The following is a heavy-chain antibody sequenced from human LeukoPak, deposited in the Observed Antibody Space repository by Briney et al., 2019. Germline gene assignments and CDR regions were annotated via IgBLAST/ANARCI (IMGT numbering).Heavy chain of an antibody. CDR3: AKDLGNY. CDR1: GSTFSSYG. V-gene: IGHV3-30*18. Sequence: GRSLRLSCAASGSTFSSYGMHWVRQAPGKGLEWVAVISYDGSNKYYADSVKGRFTISRDNSKNTLYLQMNSLRAEDTAVYYCAKDLGNYWGQGTLVTVSS. CDR2: ISYDGSNK. J-gene: IGHJ4*02.